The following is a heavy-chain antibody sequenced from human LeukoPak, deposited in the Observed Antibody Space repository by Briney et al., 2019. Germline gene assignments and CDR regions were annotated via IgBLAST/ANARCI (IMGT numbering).Heavy chain of an antibody. CDR3: ARNGVPGYCSSTSCYTIFDY. J-gene: IGHJ4*02. Sequence: SETLSLTCTVSGGSISSYYWSWIRQPPGKGLEWIGYIYYSGSTNYNPSLKSRVTISVDTSKNQFPLKLSSVTAADTAVYYCARNGVPGYCSSTSCYTIFDYWGQGTLVTVSS. CDR1: GGSISSYY. V-gene: IGHV4-59*01. CDR2: IYYSGST. D-gene: IGHD2-2*02.